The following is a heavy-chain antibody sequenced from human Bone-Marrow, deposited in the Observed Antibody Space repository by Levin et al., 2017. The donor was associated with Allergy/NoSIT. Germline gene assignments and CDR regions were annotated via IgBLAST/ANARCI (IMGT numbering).Heavy chain of an antibody. J-gene: IGHJ4*02. D-gene: IGHD2-21*02. CDR2: IWSDASGE. CDR3: AKEAVTGGFDY. V-gene: IGHV3-33*06. Sequence: LSLTCAASEFTFSLFAMHWIRQAPGKGLEWVAVIWSDASGEYYGDSVKGRFVISRDNSKNTLYLQMNSLRAEDTAVYYCAKEAVTGGFDYWGQGTLVTVSS. CDR1: EFTFSLFA.